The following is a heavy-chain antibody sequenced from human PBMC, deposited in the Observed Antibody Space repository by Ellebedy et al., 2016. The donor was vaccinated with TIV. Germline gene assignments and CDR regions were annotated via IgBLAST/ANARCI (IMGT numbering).Heavy chain of an antibody. CDR2: INPNSGGT. J-gene: IGHJ4*02. CDR1: GYTFTGYY. D-gene: IGHD3-3*01. Sequence: ASVKVSCKASGYTFTGYYMHWVRQAPGQGLEWMGWINPNSGGTNYAQKFQGRVTFTRDTSASTAYMELSSLRSEDTAVYYCAREGVPYDFWSGYGEYYFDYWGQGTLVTVSS. V-gene: IGHV1-2*02. CDR3: AREGVPYDFWSGYGEYYFDY.